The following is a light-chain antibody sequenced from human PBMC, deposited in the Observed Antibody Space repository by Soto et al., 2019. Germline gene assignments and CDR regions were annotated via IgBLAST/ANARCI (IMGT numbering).Light chain of an antibody. V-gene: IGKV1-5*03. CDR1: QSISSG. CDR3: QQYNSYPWT. J-gene: IGKJ1*01. CDR2: KAS. Sequence: DIQMTQSPSTLSASVGDRVTITCRASQSISSGLAWYQQKHGKAPKLLIYKASSLESGVPSRFSGSRPGTEFPVTISSLQPDDSATNYCQQYNSYPWTFGQGTKVEIK.